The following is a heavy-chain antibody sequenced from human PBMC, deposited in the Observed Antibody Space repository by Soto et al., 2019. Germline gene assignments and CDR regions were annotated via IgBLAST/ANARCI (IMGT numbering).Heavy chain of an antibody. CDR3: ARGLAGSIYYYGMDV. CDR1: GFTFSSYA. CDR2: ISYDGSNK. J-gene: IGHJ6*02. Sequence: GGSLRLSCAASGFTFSSYAMHWVRQAPGKGLEWVAVISYDGSNKYYADSVKGRFTISRDNSKNTLYLQMNSLRAEDTAVYYCARGLAGSIYYYGMDVWGQGATVTVSS. D-gene: IGHD6-19*01. V-gene: IGHV3-30-3*01.